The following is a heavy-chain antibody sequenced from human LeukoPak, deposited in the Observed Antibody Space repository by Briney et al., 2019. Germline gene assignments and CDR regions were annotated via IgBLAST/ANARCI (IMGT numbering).Heavy chain of an antibody. CDR3: ARDWVGAVAGSSFDY. CDR1: GYSISSGYY. V-gene: IGHV4-38-2*02. D-gene: IGHD6-19*01. Sequence: PSETLSLTCTVSGYSISSGYYWGWIRQPPGKGLEWIGSIYYSGSTYYNPSLKSRVTISVDTSKNQFSLKLSSVTAADTAVYYCARDWVGAVAGSSFDYWGQGTLVTVSS. J-gene: IGHJ4*02. CDR2: IYYSGST.